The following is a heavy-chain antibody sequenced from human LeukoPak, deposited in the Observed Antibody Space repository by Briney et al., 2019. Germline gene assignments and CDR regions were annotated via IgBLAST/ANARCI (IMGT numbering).Heavy chain of an antibody. Sequence: GGSLRLSCAASGFTFSNYWMIWVRQAPGKGLEWVASIKQDGSEKQYVGSVRGRFTISRDNAKNVLDLQMNSLTAEDTAVYYCAKDMHYFQSDYWGQGTLVTVSS. D-gene: IGHD3-10*01. J-gene: IGHJ4*02. V-gene: IGHV3-7*01. CDR2: IKQDGSEK. CDR3: AKDMHYFQSDY. CDR1: GFTFSNYW.